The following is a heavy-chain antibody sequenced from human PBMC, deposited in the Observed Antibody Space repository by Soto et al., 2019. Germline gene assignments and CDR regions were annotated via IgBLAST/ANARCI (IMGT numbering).Heavy chain of an antibody. Sequence: QVQLQESGPGLVKPSGTLSLSCAVSGGSISSPNWWGWVRQPPGKGLEWIGEVFHSGSTNYNPSLKSRVTMSVDKSKNQVSLILTSVTAADTAVYYCARALGSSGFHGWLDPWGQGTLGTVSS. CDR2: VFHSGST. CDR3: ARALGSSGFHGWLDP. V-gene: IGHV4-4*02. J-gene: IGHJ5*02. CDR1: GGSISSPNW. D-gene: IGHD3-22*01.